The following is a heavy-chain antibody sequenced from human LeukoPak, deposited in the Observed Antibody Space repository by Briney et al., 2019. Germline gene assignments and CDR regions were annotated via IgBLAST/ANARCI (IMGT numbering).Heavy chain of an antibody. J-gene: IGHJ4*02. D-gene: IGHD4-17*01. V-gene: IGHV4-34*01. CDR2: INHSGST. Sequence: SETLSLTCAVYGGSFSGYYWSWIRQPPGKGLDWIEEINHSGSTNYNPSLKSRVTVSVDTSKNQFSLKLSPVTAADTAVYYCAKGYGSLSPHYWGQGTLVTVSS. CDR1: GGSFSGYY. CDR3: AKGYGSLSPHY.